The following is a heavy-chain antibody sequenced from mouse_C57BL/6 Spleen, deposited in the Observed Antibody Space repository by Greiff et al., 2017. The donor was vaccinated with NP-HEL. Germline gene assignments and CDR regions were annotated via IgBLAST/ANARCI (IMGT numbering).Heavy chain of an antibody. CDR2: ISYDGST. D-gene: IGHD1-1*01. J-gene: IGHJ3*01. CDR1: GYSITSGYY. CDR3: ARGAVVAPGFAY. Sequence: EVQLQQSGPGLVKPSQSLSLTCSVTGYSITSGYYWNWIRQFPGNKLEWMGYISYDGSTNYNPSLKNRTSITRDTSKNQFFLKLNSVTTEDTATYYCARGAVVAPGFAYWGQGTLVTVSA. V-gene: IGHV3-6*01.